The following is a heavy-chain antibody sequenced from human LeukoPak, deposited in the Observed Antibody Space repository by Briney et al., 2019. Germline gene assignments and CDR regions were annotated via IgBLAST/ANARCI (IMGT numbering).Heavy chain of an antibody. Sequence: SEALSLTCTVSGGSISSGIYYWGWIRQPPGKGLEWIGSIYYSGNTYYNPSLKGRVTISVDTSKNQLSLKLNSVTAADTAVYYCARHVRQQLPPKAFDYWGQGTLVTVSS. V-gene: IGHV4-39*01. CDR3: ARHVRQQLPPKAFDY. CDR2: IYYSGNT. J-gene: IGHJ4*02. D-gene: IGHD6-13*01. CDR1: GGSISSGIYY.